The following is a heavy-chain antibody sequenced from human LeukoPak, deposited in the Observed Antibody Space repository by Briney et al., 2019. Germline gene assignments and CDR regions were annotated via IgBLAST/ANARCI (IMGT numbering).Heavy chain of an antibody. J-gene: IGHJ5*02. Sequence: PGGSLRLSCAASGFTFSSYGMHWVRQAPGKGLEWVAVIWYDGSNKYYADSVKGRFTISRDNSKNTLYLQMNSLRAEDTAVYYCARDKRNTASNNWFDPWGQGTLVTVSS. V-gene: IGHV3-33*01. CDR3: ARDKRNTASNNWFDP. CDR2: IWYDGSNK. CDR1: GFTFSSYG. D-gene: IGHD5-18*01.